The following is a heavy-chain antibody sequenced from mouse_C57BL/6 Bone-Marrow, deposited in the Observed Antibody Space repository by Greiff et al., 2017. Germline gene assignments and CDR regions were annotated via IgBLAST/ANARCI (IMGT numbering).Heavy chain of an antibody. D-gene: IGHD4-1*01. J-gene: IGHJ1*03. Sequence: VQLKQSGAELVRPGASVKLSCTASGFNIKDDYMHWVKQRPEQGLEWIGWIDPENGDTEYAAKFQGKATITADTSSNTAYLQLSSLTSEATAVYYCTRLGLFYWYFDVWGTGTAVTVSS. CDR2: IDPENGDT. CDR1: GFNIKDDY. V-gene: IGHV14-4*01. CDR3: TRLGLFYWYFDV.